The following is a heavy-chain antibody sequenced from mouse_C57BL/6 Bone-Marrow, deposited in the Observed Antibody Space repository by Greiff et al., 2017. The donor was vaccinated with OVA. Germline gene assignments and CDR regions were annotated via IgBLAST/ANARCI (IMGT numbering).Heavy chain of an antibody. V-gene: IGHV1-15*01. CDR2: IDPETGGT. CDR3: TRELTVTLFAY. D-gene: IGHD4-1*01. Sequence: QVQLQQSGAELVRPGASVTLSCKASGYTFTDYEMHWVKQTPVHGLEWIGAIDPETGGTAYNQKFKGKAILTADKSSSTAYMELRSLTSEDSAVYYCTRELTVTLFAYWGQGTLVTVSA. J-gene: IGHJ3*01. CDR1: GYTFTDYE.